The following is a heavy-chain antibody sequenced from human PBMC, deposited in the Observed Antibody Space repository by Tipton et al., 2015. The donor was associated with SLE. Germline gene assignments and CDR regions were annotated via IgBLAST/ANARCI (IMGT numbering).Heavy chain of an antibody. CDR3: AKGRDWSYFDY. CDR1: GFTFSAYG. J-gene: IGHJ4*02. V-gene: IGHV3-30*02. D-gene: IGHD3-10*01. Sequence: SLRLSCAASGFTFSAYGMHWVRQAPGKGLEWVTFIRFDGNREYYADSVKGRFTISRDNSKNTLYLQINSLRPDDTAVYYCAKGRDWSYFDYWGQGALVTVSS. CDR2: IRFDGNRE.